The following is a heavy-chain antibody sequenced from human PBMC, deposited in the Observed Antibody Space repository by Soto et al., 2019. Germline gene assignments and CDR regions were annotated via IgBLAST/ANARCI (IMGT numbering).Heavy chain of an antibody. CDR2: INPATGAA. D-gene: IGHD6-19*01. CDR3: AGGGGVGLAGCAAFDM. Sequence: QLHLVHSGAVVKKPGASVTVSCSASGYPVTAYYMHWVRQAPGRGLEWMGGINPATGAAKSTQTFKGRVTLSRDTSPITVFKELGGLTSEDTAVFYGAGGGGVGLAGCAAFDMWGQGTLVTVSS. CDR1: GYPVTAYY. V-gene: IGHV1-2*02. J-gene: IGHJ3*02.